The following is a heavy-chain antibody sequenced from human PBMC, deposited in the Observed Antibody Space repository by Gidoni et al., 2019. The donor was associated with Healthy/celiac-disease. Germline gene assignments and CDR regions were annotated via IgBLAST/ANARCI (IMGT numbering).Heavy chain of an antibody. J-gene: IGHJ3*02. V-gene: IGHV3-33*01. CDR1: GFTFSIYG. CDR2: IWYDGSNK. D-gene: IGHD2-21*02. Sequence: QVQLVESGGGVVQPGRSLRLSCAASGFTFSIYGMHWVRQAPGKGLEWVAVIWYDGSNKYYADSVKGRFTISRDNSKNTLYLQMNSLRAEDTAVYYCARGPDIVVVTATDAFDIWGQGTMVTVSS. CDR3: ARGPDIVVVTATDAFDI.